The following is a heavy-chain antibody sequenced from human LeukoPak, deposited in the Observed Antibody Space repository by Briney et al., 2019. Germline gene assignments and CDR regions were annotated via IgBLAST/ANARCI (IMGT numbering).Heavy chain of an antibody. D-gene: IGHD3-10*01. CDR2: IYTSGST. CDR1: GGSISSYY. J-gene: IGHJ4*02. CDR3: ARGAYYYGSGRDYFDY. V-gene: IGHV4-4*07. Sequence: PSETLSLTCTVSGGSISSYYWSWIRQPAGKGLEWIGRIYTSGSTNYNPSLKSRVTMSVDTSKNQFSLKLSSVTAADTAVYYCARGAYYYGSGRDYFDYWGQGTLVTVSS.